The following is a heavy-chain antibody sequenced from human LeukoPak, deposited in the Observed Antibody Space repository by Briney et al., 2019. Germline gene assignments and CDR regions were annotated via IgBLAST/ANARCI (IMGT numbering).Heavy chain of an antibody. Sequence: SDTLSLTCTVSGGSISGYYWSWIRQPPGKGLEWIGYIYYTGSTNYNPSLKSRVTISVDTSQNQFSLKVSSVTAADTAVYYCVRSKSGTYGWFDPWGQGTLVTVSS. J-gene: IGHJ5*02. CDR3: VRSKSGTYGWFDP. CDR1: GGSISGYY. V-gene: IGHV4-59*07. CDR2: IYYTGST. D-gene: IGHD4-17*01.